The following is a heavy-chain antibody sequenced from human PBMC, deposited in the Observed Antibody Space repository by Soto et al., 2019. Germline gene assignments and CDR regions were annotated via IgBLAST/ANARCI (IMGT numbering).Heavy chain of an antibody. CDR1: GGSISTSSYY. V-gene: IGHV4-39*02. CDR3: ARDRSIAAAG. J-gene: IGHJ4*02. D-gene: IGHD6-13*01. CDR2: IYYGGST. Sequence: SETLSLTSTVAGGSISTSSYYWGWIRQPPGKGLEWIGSIYYGGSTYYSPSLNSRVTISVDTSKNQFSLKLSSVTAADTAVYYCARDRSIAAAGWGQGTLVTVSS.